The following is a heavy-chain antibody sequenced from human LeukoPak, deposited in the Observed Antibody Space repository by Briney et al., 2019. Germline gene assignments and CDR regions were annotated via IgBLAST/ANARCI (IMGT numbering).Heavy chain of an antibody. J-gene: IGHJ4*02. CDR1: GFIFSNYA. V-gene: IGHV3-30*02. CDR2: IRYDGGNT. D-gene: IGHD5-12*01. Sequence: GGSLRLSCAASGFIFSNYAMQWVRQAPGMGLEWVAFIRYDGGNTYYADSVKGRFIISKDNSKNTLYLQMSNLRADDTAVHYCARESGYAVGDFWGQGTLVTVSS. CDR3: ARESGYAVGDF.